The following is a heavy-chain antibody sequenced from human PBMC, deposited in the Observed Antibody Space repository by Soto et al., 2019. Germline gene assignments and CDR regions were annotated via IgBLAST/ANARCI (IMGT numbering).Heavy chain of an antibody. CDR1: GFTFSTYA. J-gene: IGHJ3*02. V-gene: IGHV3-23*01. Sequence: EVQLLESGGGLVQPGGSLRLSCAASGFTFSTYAMTWVRQAPGKGLEWVSSVTNSGSNTYHADSVKGRFTISRDNSNNMLFLQMNSLRAEDTALYYCAKDLAATATGDSFDIWGQGTMVTVSS. D-gene: IGHD1-1*01. CDR3: AKDLAATATGDSFDI. CDR2: VTNSGSNT.